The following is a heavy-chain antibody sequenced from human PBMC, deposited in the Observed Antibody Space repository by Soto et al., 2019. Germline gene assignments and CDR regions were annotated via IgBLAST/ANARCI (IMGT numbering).Heavy chain of an antibody. CDR3: ARDLSYAFDY. J-gene: IGHJ4*02. Sequence: EVQLVEYGGGLVQPGGSLRLSCAASGFIFTSYSMNWVRQAPGKGLEWLSYIRIDSNHIGYADSVRGRFTISSDIAKNSLYLQMNSLRDEDTAVYYCARDLSYAFDYWGQGTLVTVSS. CDR1: GFIFTSYS. CDR2: IRIDSNHI. V-gene: IGHV3-48*02. D-gene: IGHD1-26*01.